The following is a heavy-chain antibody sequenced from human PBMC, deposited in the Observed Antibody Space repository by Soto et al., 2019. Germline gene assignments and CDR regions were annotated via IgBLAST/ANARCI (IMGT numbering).Heavy chain of an antibody. D-gene: IGHD4-17*01. CDR2: LQYDGTYI. CDR3: ARNPRPTYGDYADY. V-gene: IGHV3-30*02. Sequence: GGSLRLSCVASGFTFSNYGMHWARQAPGKGLEWVAYLQYDGTYIHYSDSVQGRFTISRDNSRNTLYLQMNSLRAEDTALYYCARNPRPTYGDYADYWGQGTLVTVSS. CDR1: GFTFSNYG. J-gene: IGHJ4*02.